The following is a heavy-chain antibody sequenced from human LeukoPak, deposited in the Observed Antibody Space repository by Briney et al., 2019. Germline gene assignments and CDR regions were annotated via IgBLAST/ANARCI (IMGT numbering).Heavy chain of an antibody. J-gene: IGHJ5*02. CDR2: IIGGGRDT. Sequence: GGSLRLSCAASGFTFSSYAMNWVRQAPGKRLEWVSSIIGGGRDTYYAESVRGRFTISRDNSKNTLYLQMNSLRAEDTAVYYCARGQDYYGSGSYWFDPWGQGTLVTVSS. V-gene: IGHV3-23*01. CDR1: GFTFSSYA. CDR3: ARGQDYYGSGSYWFDP. D-gene: IGHD3-10*01.